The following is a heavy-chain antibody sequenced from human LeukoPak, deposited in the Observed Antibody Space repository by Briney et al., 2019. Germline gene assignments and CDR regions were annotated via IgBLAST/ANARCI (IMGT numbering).Heavy chain of an antibody. CDR2: ISGSGGNT. CDR3: AKDEGSHYYDSSGFDY. D-gene: IGHD3-22*01. V-gene: IGHV3-23*01. CDR1: GFTFSSYG. J-gene: IGHJ4*02. Sequence: PGGTLRLSCAASGFTFSSYGMSWVRQAPGKGLEWVSAISGSGGNTYYADSVKGRFTISRDNSKNTLYLQMNSLRAEDTAVYYCAKDEGSHYYDSSGFDYWGQGTLVTVSS.